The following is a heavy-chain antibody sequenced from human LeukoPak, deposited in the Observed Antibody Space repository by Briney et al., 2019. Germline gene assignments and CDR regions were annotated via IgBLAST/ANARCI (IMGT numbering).Heavy chain of an antibody. V-gene: IGHV1-18*01. J-gene: IGHJ4*02. D-gene: IGHD5-18*01. CDR2: ISAYNGNT. CDR3: ARDYLSSWEYSYGQGPDH. Sequence: GASVKVSCKASGYTFTSYGISWVRQAPGQGLEWMGWISAYNGNTNYAQKLQGRVTMTTDTSTSTAYMGLRSLRSDDTAVYYCARDYLSSWEYSYGQGPDHWGQGTLVTVSS. CDR1: GYTFTSYG.